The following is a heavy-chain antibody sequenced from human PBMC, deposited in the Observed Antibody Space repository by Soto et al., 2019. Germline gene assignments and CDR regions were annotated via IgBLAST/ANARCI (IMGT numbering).Heavy chain of an antibody. CDR1: GGSISSYY. V-gene: IGHV4-59*01. CDR2: IYYSGST. CDR3: ARASLGSSGYYFLDY. Sequence: SETLSLTCTVSGGSISSYYWSWIRQPPGKGLEWIGYIYYSGSTNYNPSLKSRVTISVDTSKNQFSLKLSSVTAADTAVYYCARASLGSSGYYFLDYWGQGTLVTVSS. D-gene: IGHD3-22*01. J-gene: IGHJ4*02.